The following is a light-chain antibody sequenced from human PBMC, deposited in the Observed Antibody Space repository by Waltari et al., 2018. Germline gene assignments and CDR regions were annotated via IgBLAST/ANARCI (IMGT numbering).Light chain of an antibody. J-gene: IGLJ2*01. CDR3: SSYAGSDNFVI. CDR1: SSDVAGYNY. V-gene: IGLV2-8*01. Sequence: QSALTQPPSASGSPGQSVTISCTGTSSDVAGYNYVSWYQQHPGKAPKLMIYEVSKRPSGVPDRFSGSKSGNTASLTVSGLQAEDEADYYCSSYAGSDNFVIFGGGTMLTVL. CDR2: EVS.